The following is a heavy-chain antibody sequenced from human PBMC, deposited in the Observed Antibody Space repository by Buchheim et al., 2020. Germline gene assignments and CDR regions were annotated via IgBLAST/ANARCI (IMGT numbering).Heavy chain of an antibody. Sequence: DVQLVESGGGLVQPGGSLRLSCTASGFTFSTHSMNWVRQAPGKGLEWVSIIYSDDSTYYADSVKGRFTISRDNSKNTLYLQMNSLRAEDTAVYYCARGLSRTTDYWGQGTL. D-gene: IGHD1-14*01. CDR1: GFTFSTHS. CDR2: IYSDDST. CDR3: ARGLSRTTDY. V-gene: IGHV3-66*02. J-gene: IGHJ4*02.